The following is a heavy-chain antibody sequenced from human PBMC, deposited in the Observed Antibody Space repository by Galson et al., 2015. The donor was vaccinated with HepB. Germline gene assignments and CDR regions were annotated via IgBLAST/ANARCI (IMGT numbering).Heavy chain of an antibody. V-gene: IGHV1-3*01. Sequence: SVKVSCKASGYTFTSYAMHWVRQAPGQRLEWMGWINAGNGNTKYSQKFQGRVTITRDTSASTAYMELSSLRSEDTAVYYCARESSGLPWFDPWGQGTLVTVSS. CDR2: INAGNGNT. D-gene: IGHD6-19*01. CDR1: GYTFTSYA. CDR3: ARESSGLPWFDP. J-gene: IGHJ5*02.